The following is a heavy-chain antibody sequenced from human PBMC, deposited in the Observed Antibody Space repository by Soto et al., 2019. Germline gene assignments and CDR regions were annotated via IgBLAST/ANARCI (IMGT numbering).Heavy chain of an antibody. D-gene: IGHD2-2*01. V-gene: IGHV3-30*18. J-gene: IGHJ4*02. CDR2: ISYDGDNE. CDR1: GLTYSNYA. CDR3: AKDGGPVYCNSPGCSAKHFDY. Sequence: QVQLVESGGGVVQPGRSLRLSCAASGLTYSNYAMHWVRQAPSKGLEWLAIISYDGDNEYYADSVRGRFTISRDNSKNTLYLQTNNLRHEDTAVYYCAKDGGPVYCNSPGCSAKHFDYWGQGTLATVSS.